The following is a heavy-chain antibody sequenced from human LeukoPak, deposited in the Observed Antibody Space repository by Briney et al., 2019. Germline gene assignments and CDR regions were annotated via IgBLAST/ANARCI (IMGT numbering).Heavy chain of an antibody. Sequence: ASVKISCKASGYTFTDYYMHWVQQAPGKGLEWMGRVDPEDGETIYAEKFQGRVTITADTSTDTAYMELSSLRSEDTAVYYCATDRCSSTSCYFPFDYWGQGTLVTVSS. V-gene: IGHV1-69-2*01. CDR3: ATDRCSSTSCYFPFDY. CDR2: VDPEDGET. D-gene: IGHD2-2*01. CDR1: GYTFTDYY. J-gene: IGHJ4*02.